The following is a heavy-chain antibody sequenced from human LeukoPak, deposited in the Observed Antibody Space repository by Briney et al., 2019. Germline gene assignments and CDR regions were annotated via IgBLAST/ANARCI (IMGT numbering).Heavy chain of an antibody. CDR1: GGSFSGYY. Sequence: SETLSLTCAVYGGSFSGYYWSWIRQPPGKGLEWIGEINHSGCTNYNPSLKSRVTISVDTSKNQFSLKLSSVTAADTAVYYCARDKIAAAGTDYYYGMDVWGQGTTVTVSS. CDR2: INHSGCT. J-gene: IGHJ6*02. V-gene: IGHV4-34*01. CDR3: ARDKIAAAGTDYYYGMDV. D-gene: IGHD6-13*01.